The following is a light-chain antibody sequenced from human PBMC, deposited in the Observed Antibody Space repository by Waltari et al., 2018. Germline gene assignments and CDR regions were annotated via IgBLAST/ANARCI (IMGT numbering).Light chain of an antibody. V-gene: IGKV3-11*01. CDR1: QSVSSY. Sequence: EIVLTQSPATLSLSQGDRATLSCRASQSVSSYLGWYQQKPGQAPRLLIYDASTRATGVPGRFSGSGSGTDFTLTISSLEPEDFAIYYCQQRSTWPILTFGGGTKVEIK. J-gene: IGKJ4*01. CDR2: DAS. CDR3: QQRSTWPILT.